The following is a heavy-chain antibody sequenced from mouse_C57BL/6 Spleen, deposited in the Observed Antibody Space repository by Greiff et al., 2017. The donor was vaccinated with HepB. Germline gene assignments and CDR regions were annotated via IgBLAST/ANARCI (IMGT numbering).Heavy chain of an antibody. CDR1: GYSFTGYY. CDR3: ARQTGRGAWFAY. CDR2: INPSTGGT. J-gene: IGHJ3*01. Sequence: EVQLQQSGPELVKPGASVKISCKASGYSFTGYYMNWVKQSPEKSLEWIGEINPSTGGTTYNQKFKAKATLTVDKSSSTAYMQLKSLTSEDSAVYYCARQTGRGAWFAYWGQGTLVTVSA. D-gene: IGHD4-1*01. V-gene: IGHV1-42*01.